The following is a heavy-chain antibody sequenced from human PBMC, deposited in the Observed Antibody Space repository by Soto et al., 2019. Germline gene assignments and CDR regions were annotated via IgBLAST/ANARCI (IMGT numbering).Heavy chain of an antibody. CDR3: AKDRVYDILTGYSADAFDI. D-gene: IGHD3-9*01. J-gene: IGHJ3*02. V-gene: IGHV3-23*01. CDR2: ISGSGGST. Sequence: GGSLRLSCAASGFTFSSYAMSWVRQAPGKGLEWVSAISGSGGSTYYADSVKGRFTISRDNSKNTLYLQMNSLRAEDTAVYYCAKDRVYDILTGYSADAFDIWGQGTMVTVSS. CDR1: GFTFSSYA.